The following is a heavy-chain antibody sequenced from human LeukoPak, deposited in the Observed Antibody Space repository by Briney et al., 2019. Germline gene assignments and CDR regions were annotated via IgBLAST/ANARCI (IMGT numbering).Heavy chain of an antibody. V-gene: IGHV3-23*01. CDR3: AKGGRGAYYYYYMDV. CDR2: ISGSGGST. D-gene: IGHD2-15*01. Sequence: PGGSPRLSCAASGFTFSSYAMSWVRQAPGKGLEWVSAISGSGGSTYYADSVKGRFTISRDNSKNTLYLQMNSLRAEDTAVYYCAKGGRGAYYYYYMDVWGKGTTVTVSS. CDR1: GFTFSSYA. J-gene: IGHJ6*03.